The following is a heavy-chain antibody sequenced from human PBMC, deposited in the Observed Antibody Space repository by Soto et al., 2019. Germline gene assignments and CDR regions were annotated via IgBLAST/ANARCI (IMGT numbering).Heavy chain of an antibody. Sequence: QVQLQQSGPGLVKPSQTLSLTCAIYGDSVSSNSVVWNWIRQSPSRGLEWLGRTYYRSQWHYEXAXXXQXXIRIDPDTSKNQFSLQLNSVSPEDTAVYYCVRLVGNSGLDYWGQGTLVTVSS. D-gene: IGHD1-26*01. CDR1: GDSVSSNSVV. V-gene: IGHV6-1*01. CDR3: VRLVGNSGLDY. CDR2: TYYRSQWHY. J-gene: IGHJ4*02.